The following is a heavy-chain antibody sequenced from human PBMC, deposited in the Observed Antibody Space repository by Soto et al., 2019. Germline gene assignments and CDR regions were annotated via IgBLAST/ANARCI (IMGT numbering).Heavy chain of an antibody. Sequence: TSETLSLTCTVSGGSISSGGYYWSWIRQPPGKGLEWIGEINHSGSTNYNPSLKSRVTISVDTSKNQFSLKLSSVTAADTAVYYCARGIRAYCTNGVCYKFGLCWFDPWGQGTLVTVSS. J-gene: IGHJ5*02. D-gene: IGHD2-8*01. V-gene: IGHV4-39*07. CDR3: ARGIRAYCTNGVCYKFGLCWFDP. CDR1: GGSISSGGYY. CDR2: INHSGST.